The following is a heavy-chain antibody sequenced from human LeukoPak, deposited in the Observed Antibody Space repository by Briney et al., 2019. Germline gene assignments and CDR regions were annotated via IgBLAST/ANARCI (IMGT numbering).Heavy chain of an antibody. CDR1: RYTFTSSA. V-gene: IGHV1-3*01. Sequence: ASVKVSFQASRYTFTSSAMHWVRPAAGQRLXXXGRINDGNGKTKSSQKFQGRVTITRDTSASTAYMEMSTLRSEDTAVYNCAREVNTARVTSDYWGHGTLVTVSS. CDR2: INDGNGKT. CDR3: AREVNTARVTSDY. D-gene: IGHD5-18*01. J-gene: IGHJ4*01.